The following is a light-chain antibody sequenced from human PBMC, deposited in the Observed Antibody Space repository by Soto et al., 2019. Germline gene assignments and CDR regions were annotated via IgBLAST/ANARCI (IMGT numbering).Light chain of an antibody. CDR1: TGAVTSGYY. J-gene: IGLJ2*01. CDR3: LLYYGGAVV. CDR2: STS. V-gene: IGLV7-43*01. Sequence: QTVVTQEPSLTVSPGGTVTLTCASSTGAVTSGYYPNWFQQKPGQAPRALIYSTSNKHYWTPARFSGSLLGGKAALTLSGVQHEDEAEYYCLLYYGGAVVFGGGTKLTVL.